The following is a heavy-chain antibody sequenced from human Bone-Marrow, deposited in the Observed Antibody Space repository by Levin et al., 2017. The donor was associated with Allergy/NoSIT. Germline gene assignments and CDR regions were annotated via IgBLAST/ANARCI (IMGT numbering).Heavy chain of an antibody. J-gene: IGHJ5*02. CDR2: INPNSGGT. D-gene: IGHD3-16*01. CDR1: GYTFTGYY. Sequence: GESLKISCKASGYTFTGYYMHWVRQAPGQGLEWMGRINPNSGGTNYAQKFQGRVTMTRDTSISTAYMELSRLRSDDTAVYYCARGGDENWFDPWGQGTLVTVSS. V-gene: IGHV1-2*06. CDR3: ARGGDENWFDP.